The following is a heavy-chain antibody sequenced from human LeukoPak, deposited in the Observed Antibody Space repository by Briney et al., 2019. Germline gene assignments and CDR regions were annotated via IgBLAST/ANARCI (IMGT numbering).Heavy chain of an antibody. CDR2: INAGNGNT. CDR1: GYTFTSYG. V-gene: IGHV1-3*01. Sequence: ASVKVSCEASGYTFTSYGISWVRQAPGQRLEWMGWINAGNGNTKYSQKFQGRVTITRDTSASTAYMELSSLRSEDTAVYYCARGAGGGADYWGQGTLVTVSS. J-gene: IGHJ4*02. CDR3: ARGAGGGADY. D-gene: IGHD1-26*01.